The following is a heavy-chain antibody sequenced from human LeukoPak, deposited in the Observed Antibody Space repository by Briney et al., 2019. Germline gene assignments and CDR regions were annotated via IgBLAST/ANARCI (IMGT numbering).Heavy chain of an antibody. CDR1: GRSINSGGYY. V-gene: IGHV4-30-2*01. CDR3: ARAGGGYCSDTNCSPYAFDI. D-gene: IGHD2-2*01. J-gene: IGHJ3*02. Sequence: PSQTLSLTCTVSGRSINSGGYYWNWIRQPPGKGLEWIGFIYHSGSTYYNPSLKSRVTISVDRSKNQFSLKLSSVSAADTAVYYCARAGGGYCSDTNCSPYAFDIWGQGTMVTVSS. CDR2: IYHSGST.